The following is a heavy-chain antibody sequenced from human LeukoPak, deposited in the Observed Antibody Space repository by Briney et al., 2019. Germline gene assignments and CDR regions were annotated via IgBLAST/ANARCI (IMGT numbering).Heavy chain of an antibody. D-gene: IGHD2-2*01. CDR2: INHSGST. J-gene: IGHJ4*02. Sequence: SETLSLTCAVYGGSFSGYYWSWIRQPPGKGLERIGEINHSGSTNYNPSLKSRVTISVDTSKNQFSLKLSSVTAADTAVYYCASFGGPYCSSTSCPRGNYFDYWGQGTLVTVSS. CDR3: ASFGGPYCSSTSCPRGNYFDY. CDR1: GGSFSGYY. V-gene: IGHV4-34*01.